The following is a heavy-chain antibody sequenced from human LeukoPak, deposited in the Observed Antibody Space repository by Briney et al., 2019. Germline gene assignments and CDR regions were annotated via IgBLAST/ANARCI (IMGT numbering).Heavy chain of an antibody. CDR1: GYSFTSYW. V-gene: IGHV5-10-1*01. CDR3: ASQQLASGPGSWFDP. CDR2: IDPSDSYT. D-gene: IGHD6-6*01. J-gene: IGHJ5*02. Sequence: GESLKISCKGSGYSFTSYWISWVRQMPGKGLEWMGRIDPSDSYTNYSPSFQGHVTISADKSISTAYLQWSSLKASDTAMYYCASQQLASGPGSWFDPWGQGTLVTVSS.